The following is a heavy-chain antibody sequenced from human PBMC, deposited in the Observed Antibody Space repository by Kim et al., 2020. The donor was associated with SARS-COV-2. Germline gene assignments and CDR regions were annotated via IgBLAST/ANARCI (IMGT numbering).Heavy chain of an antibody. V-gene: IGHV3-30-3*01. Sequence: GGSLRLSCAASGFTFSSYAMHWVRQAPGKGLEWVAVISYDGSNKYYADSVKGRFTISRDNSKNTLYLQMNSLRAEDTAVYYCAVSYDSSGYYYWGTDYWGQGTLVTVSS. CDR2: ISYDGSNK. J-gene: IGHJ4*02. CDR1: GFTFSSYA. CDR3: AVSYDSSGYYYWGTDY. D-gene: IGHD3-22*01.